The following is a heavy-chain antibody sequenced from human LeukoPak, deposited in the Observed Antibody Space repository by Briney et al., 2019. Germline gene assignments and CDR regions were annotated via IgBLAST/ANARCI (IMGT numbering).Heavy chain of an antibody. V-gene: IGHV1-18*04. CDR1: GYTFTSYG. J-gene: IGHJ5*02. CDR2: ISAYNGNT. D-gene: IGHD6-13*01. CDR3: ARDDGSSWYTHSFDP. Sequence: GPVKVSCKASGYTFTSYGISWVRQAPGQGLEWMGWISAYNGNTNYAQKLQGRVTMTTDTSTSTAYMEVRSLRSDDTAVYYCARDDGSSWYTHSFDPWGQGTLVIVSS.